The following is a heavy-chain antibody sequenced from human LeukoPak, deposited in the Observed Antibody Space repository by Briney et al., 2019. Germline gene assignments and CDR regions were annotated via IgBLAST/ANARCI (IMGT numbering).Heavy chain of an antibody. J-gene: IGHJ4*02. D-gene: IGHD3-22*01. CDR2: ISSSSTYI. CDR1: GXTFSTYS. V-gene: IGHV3-21*01. CDR3: ARDRGRYDSSGYYYEGYFDY. Sequence: GGSLRLSCAASGXTFSTYSMNWIRLAPGKGLEWVSCISSSSTYIYYADSVKGRFTISRDNAKNSLYLQMNSLRAEDTAVYYCARDRGRYDSSGYYYEGYFDYWGQGTLVTVSS.